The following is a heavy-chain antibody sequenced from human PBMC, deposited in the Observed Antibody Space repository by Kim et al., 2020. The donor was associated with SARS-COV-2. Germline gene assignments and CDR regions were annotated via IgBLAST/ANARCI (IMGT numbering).Heavy chain of an antibody. Sequence: SETLSLTCTVSGGSISSYYWSWVRQPPGKGLEWIGYIYYSGSTTYNPSFKSRVTISIDTSKNQFSLRLTSVTAADTAGYYCASGGYGWGGCSLIGGWFDPWGDGALGTVSS. CDR1: GGSISSYY. CDR2: IYYSGST. CDR3: ASGGYGWGGCSLIGGWFDP. D-gene: IGHD3-10*01. J-gene: IGHJ5*02. V-gene: IGHV4-59*13.